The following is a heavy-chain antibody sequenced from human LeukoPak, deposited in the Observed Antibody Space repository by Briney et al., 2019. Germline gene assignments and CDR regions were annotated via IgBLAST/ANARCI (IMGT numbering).Heavy chain of an antibody. V-gene: IGHV3-7*01. CDR1: GFTFSSYW. J-gene: IGHJ4*02. Sequence: GGTLRLSCAASGFTFSSYWMTWVRQAPGKGLEWVANIKPDGSVGYYVDSVRGRFIISRDNAGNSLYLQMNSLRVEDTAVYYCTQNLVAAAGDHWGQGTLLIVSS. CDR2: IKPDGSVG. CDR3: TQNLVAAAGDH. D-gene: IGHD6-13*01.